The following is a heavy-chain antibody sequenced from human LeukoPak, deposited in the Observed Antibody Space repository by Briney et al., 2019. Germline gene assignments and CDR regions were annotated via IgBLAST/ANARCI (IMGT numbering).Heavy chain of an antibody. CDR3: AKDASYSYSILPTFFDY. J-gene: IGHJ4*02. CDR1: GFTFSSYG. D-gene: IGHD2-15*01. V-gene: IGHV3-33*03. Sequence: GSLRLSCAASGFTFSSYGMHWVRQAPGKGLEWVAVIWYDGSNKYYADSVEGRFTISRDNSKNTLYLQMSSLISEDTAVYYCAKDASYSYSILPTFFDYWGQGTLVTVSS. CDR2: IWYDGSNK.